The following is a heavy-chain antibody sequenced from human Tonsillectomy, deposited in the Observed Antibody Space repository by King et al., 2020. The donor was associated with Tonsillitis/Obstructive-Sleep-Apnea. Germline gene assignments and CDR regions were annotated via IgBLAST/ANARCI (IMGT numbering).Heavy chain of an antibody. V-gene: IGHV3-9*01. D-gene: IGHD6-13*01. Sequence: VQLVESGGGLVQPGRSLRLSCAASGFTFDDYAMYWVRQAPGKGLEWVSGISWNSGSLVYADSVKGRFTISRDNAKNSLYLQMNSLRAEDTALYYCAKDLIIATSGTPRDAFDIWGQGTMVTVSS. J-gene: IGHJ3*02. CDR1: GFTFDDYA. CDR2: ISWNSGSL. CDR3: AKDLIIATSGTPRDAFDI.